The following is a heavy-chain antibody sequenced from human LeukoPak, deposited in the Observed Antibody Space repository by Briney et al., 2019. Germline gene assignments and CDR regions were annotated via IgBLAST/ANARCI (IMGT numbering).Heavy chain of an antibody. J-gene: IGHJ4*02. V-gene: IGHV4-4*07. Sequence: PSETLSLTCTVSGGSISTYYWSWIRQPAGKGLECIGRIHSSGSTNYNPSLKSRVTMSVDTSKNQFSLQLSSVTAADTAMYYCARDTGDSNYYFDYWGQRTLVTLSS. CDR3: ARDTGDSNYYFDY. D-gene: IGHD7-27*01. CDR1: GGSISTYY. CDR2: IHSSGST.